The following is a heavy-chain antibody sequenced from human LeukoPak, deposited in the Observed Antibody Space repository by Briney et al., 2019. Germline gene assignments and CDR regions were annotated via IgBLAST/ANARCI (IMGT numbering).Heavy chain of an antibody. CDR3: ARSWVAGYGTVLDY. D-gene: IGHD6-19*01. Sequence: PGESLKISCKGSGYSFTNYWIGWVRQMPAKGLEWMGIVYPGDSDTRYSPSFQGQVTISADKSISTAFLQWSSLKASDTAMYYCARSWVAGYGTVLDYWGQGTLVTVSS. V-gene: IGHV5-51*01. CDR2: VYPGDSDT. J-gene: IGHJ4*02. CDR1: GYSFTNYW.